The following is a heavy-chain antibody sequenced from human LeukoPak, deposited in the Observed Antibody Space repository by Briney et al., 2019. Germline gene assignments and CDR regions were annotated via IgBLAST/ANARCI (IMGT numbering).Heavy chain of an antibody. CDR3: AKAPYSSSWYYYYGMDV. CDR2: ISGSGGST. J-gene: IGHJ6*02. Sequence: GGSLRLSCAASGFTFSSYAMSWVRQAPGKGLEWVSAISGSGGSTYYADSVKGRLTISRDNSKNTLYLQMNSLRAEDTAVYYCAKAPYSSSWYYYYGMDVWGQGTTVTVSS. CDR1: GFTFSSYA. D-gene: IGHD6-13*01. V-gene: IGHV3-23*01.